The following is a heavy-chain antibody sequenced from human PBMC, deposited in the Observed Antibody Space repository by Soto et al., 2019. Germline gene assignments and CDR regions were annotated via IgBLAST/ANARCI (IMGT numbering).Heavy chain of an antibody. D-gene: IGHD3-9*01. CDR1: GFTFSSYG. J-gene: IGHJ3*02. Sequence: GGSLRLSCAASGFTFSSYGMHWVRQAPGKGLEWVAVIWYDGSNKYYADSVKGRFTISRDNSKNTLYLQMNSLRAEDTAVYYCARAPLRYFDWEGAFDIWGQGTMVTVSS. CDR2: IWYDGSNK. V-gene: IGHV3-33*01. CDR3: ARAPLRYFDWEGAFDI.